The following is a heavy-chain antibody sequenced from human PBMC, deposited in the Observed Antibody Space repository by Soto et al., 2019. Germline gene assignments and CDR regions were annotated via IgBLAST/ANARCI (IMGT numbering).Heavy chain of an antibody. CDR1: GFTYSSYR. CDR3: PRAEYYDVWSGSYGRDV. CDR2: ISSNSRYI. Sequence: WGSLGLSCAASGFTYSSYRMTCVLEAPGKGLELVSSISSNSRYIYYADSVKGLFTISRDNAKNLLYLPMNSLRAEDTALYYCPRAEYYDVWSGSYGRDVWGPGTTVNVSS. V-gene: IGHV3-21*01. D-gene: IGHD3-3*01. J-gene: IGHJ6*02.